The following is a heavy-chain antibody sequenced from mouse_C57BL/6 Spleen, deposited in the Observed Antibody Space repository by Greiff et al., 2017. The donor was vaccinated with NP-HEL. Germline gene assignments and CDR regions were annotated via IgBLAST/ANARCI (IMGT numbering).Heavy chain of an antibody. Sequence: QVQLQQSGAELAKPGASVKLSCKASGYTFTSYWMHWVKQRPGQGLEWIGYINPSSGYTKYNQTFKDKATLTADKSSSTAYMQLSSLTYEDSAFDYYARGGELGRGGLYAMDYWGQGTSVTVSS. CDR2: INPSSGYT. CDR1: GYTFTSYW. V-gene: IGHV1-7*01. D-gene: IGHD4-1*01. CDR3: ARGGELGRGGLYAMDY. J-gene: IGHJ4*01.